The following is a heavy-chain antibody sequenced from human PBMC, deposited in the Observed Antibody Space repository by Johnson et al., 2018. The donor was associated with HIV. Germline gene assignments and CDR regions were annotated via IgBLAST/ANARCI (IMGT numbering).Heavy chain of an antibody. CDR3: AGGGLGYQNIHEPLDI. D-gene: IGHD2-2*01. J-gene: IGHJ3*02. V-gene: IGHV3-20*04. CDR2: IYWNGGRS. Sequence: EVLLLESGGGVVRPGGSLRLSCAASGFTFDDYGMSWVRQAPGKGLEWVSGIYWNGGRSVYAASVKGRFTISRDNAKNSLYLQMNSLRVEDTALYYCAGGGLGYQNIHEPLDIWGQGTMVTVSS. CDR1: GFTFDDYG.